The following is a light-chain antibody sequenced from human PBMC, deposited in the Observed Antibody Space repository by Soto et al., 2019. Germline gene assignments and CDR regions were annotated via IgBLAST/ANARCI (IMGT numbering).Light chain of an antibody. V-gene: IGKV1-39*01. CDR1: QSISPY. Sequence: DIQMTQSASSLCASGGDRVSIACRASQSISPYLNWYQQKPGKAPNLLIYSASILESGVPSRFSGSGSGTDFTLTISSLQPEDFATYFCQQSYSRPRTFGQGTKVDI. J-gene: IGKJ1*01. CDR3: QQSYSRPRT. CDR2: SAS.